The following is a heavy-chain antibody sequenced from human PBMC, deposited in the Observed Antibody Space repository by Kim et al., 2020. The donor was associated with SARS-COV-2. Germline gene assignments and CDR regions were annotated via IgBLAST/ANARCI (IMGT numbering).Heavy chain of an antibody. CDR3: ARRNCSTTTCYEGY. V-gene: IGHV4-39*01. J-gene: IGHJ4*02. CDR2: IYYSGST. Sequence: SETLSLTCTVSGGSISSSSYYWGWIRQPPGKGLEWIGGIYYSGSTYYNPSLKSRVTISVDTSKNQFSLKLSSVTAADTAVYYCARRNCSTTTCYEGYWGQGTLVTVSS. D-gene: IGHD2-2*01. CDR1: GGSISSSSYY.